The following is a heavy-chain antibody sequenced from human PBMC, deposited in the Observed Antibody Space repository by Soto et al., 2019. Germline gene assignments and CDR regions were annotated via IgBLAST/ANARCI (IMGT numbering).Heavy chain of an antibody. CDR2: ISCSSGSI. D-gene: IGHD5-18*01. CDR1: GFSLSDHA. CDR3: ARDTWTRGYSS. Sequence: GGSLGLSCAASGFSLSDHAMHWVRQAPGKGLEWVSGISCSSGSIYYADSVKGRFTISRDNAKNSLYLQMNSLRAEDTAVYYCARDTWTRGYSSWGQETMVTVSS. V-gene: IGHV3-9*01. J-gene: IGHJ3*01.